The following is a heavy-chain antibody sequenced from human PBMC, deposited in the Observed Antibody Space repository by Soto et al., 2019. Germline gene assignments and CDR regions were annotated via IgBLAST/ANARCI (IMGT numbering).Heavy chain of an antibody. CDR3: ARVSYGILDIDY. Sequence: ASVKVSCKASGYTFTSYAMHWVRQAPGQRLEWMGWINAGNGNTKYSQKFQGRVTITRDTSASTAYMELSSLRSEDTAVYYCARVSYGILDIDYWGQGTLVTVSS. J-gene: IGHJ4*02. D-gene: IGHD5-18*01. CDR2: INAGNGNT. CDR1: GYTFTSYA. V-gene: IGHV1-3*01.